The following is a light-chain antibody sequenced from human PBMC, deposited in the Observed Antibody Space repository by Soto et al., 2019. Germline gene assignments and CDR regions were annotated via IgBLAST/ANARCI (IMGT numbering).Light chain of an antibody. J-gene: IGKJ3*01. CDR3: QQYGTSPLT. Sequence: EIVLTQSPGTLSLSPGERATLSCRSSQSVRSSQSVSSYLAWYQQKPGQAPRLLIYGASNRATGIPDRFSGSASGTDFTLTISRLEPEDFAVYYCQQYGTSPLTFGPGTKVGVK. V-gene: IGKV3-20*01. CDR1: QSVRSSQSVSSY. CDR2: GAS.